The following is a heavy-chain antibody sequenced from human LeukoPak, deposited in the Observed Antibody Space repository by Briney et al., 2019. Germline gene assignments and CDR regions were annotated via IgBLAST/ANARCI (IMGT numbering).Heavy chain of an antibody. V-gene: IGHV3-30*02. CDR1: GFTFSSYG. CDR2: IRYDESNK. D-gene: IGHD3-10*01. Sequence: GGSLRLSCAASGFTFSSYGMHWVRQAPGKRLEWVAFIRYDESNKYYADSVKGRFTISRDNSKNTLYLQMNSLRAEDTAVYYCAKGILYDYWGQGTLVTVSS. J-gene: IGHJ4*02. CDR3: AKGILYDY.